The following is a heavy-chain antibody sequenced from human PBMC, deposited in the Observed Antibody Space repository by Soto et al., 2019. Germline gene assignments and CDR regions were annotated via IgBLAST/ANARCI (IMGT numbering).Heavy chain of an antibody. Sequence: ASVKVSCKASGGTFSSYAISWVRQAPGQGLEWMGGIIPIFGTANYAQKFQGRVTITADESTSTAYMELSSLRSEDTAVYYCARAKWDRGVGAFDIWGQGTMVTVSS. CDR1: GGTFSSYA. D-gene: IGHD1-26*01. CDR3: ARAKWDRGVGAFDI. CDR2: IIPIFGTA. V-gene: IGHV1-69*13. J-gene: IGHJ3*02.